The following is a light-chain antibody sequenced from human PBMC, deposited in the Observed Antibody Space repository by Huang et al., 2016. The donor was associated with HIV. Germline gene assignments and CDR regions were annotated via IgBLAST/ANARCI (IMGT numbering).Light chain of an antibody. J-gene: IGKJ4*01. CDR3: HQRSAWPLT. V-gene: IGKV3-11*01. CDR2: DAS. CDR1: QNVHSF. Sequence: EIVLTQSPATLSLSPGERATLSCRASQNVHSFLVWYQHKPGQAPRLLMYDASNRATSIPARFRGSGSGTDFTLTITNLQSEDSAVYYCHQRSAWPLTFGGGTKVEI.